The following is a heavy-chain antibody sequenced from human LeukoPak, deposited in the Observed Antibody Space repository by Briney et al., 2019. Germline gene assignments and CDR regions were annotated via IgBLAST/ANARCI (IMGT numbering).Heavy chain of an antibody. CDR2: ISGRGGST. V-gene: IGHV3-23*01. CDR1: GLAFSSYS. CDR3: AKAPDYGDYLNWFDP. D-gene: IGHD4-17*01. J-gene: IGHJ5*02. Sequence: PGGSLRLSCVASGLAFSSYSMHWVRQAPGKGLEWVSAISGRGGSTYYADSVKGRFTISRDNSKNTLYLQMNSLRAEDTAVYYCAKAPDYGDYLNWFDPWGQGTLVTVSS.